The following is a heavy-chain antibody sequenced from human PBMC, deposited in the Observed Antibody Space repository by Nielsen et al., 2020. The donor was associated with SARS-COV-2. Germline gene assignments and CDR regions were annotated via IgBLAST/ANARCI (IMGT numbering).Heavy chain of an antibody. CDR3: ARDGGRGYSYGYSYYGMDV. Sequence: SVKVSCKASGGTFSSYAISWVRQAPGQGLEWMGGIIPIFGTANYAQKFQGRVTITADESTSTAYMELRSLRSDDTAVYYCARDGGRGYSYGYSYYGMDVWGQGTTVTVSS. D-gene: IGHD5-18*01. CDR1: GGTFSSYA. CDR2: IIPIFGTA. V-gene: IGHV1-69*13. J-gene: IGHJ6*02.